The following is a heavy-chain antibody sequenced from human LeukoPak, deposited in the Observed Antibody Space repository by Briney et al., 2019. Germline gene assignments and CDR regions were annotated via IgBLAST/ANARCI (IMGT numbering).Heavy chain of an antibody. D-gene: IGHD4-17*01. J-gene: IGHJ5*02. CDR3: ARDYGDYAFTFDP. Sequence: ASVKVSCKASGGTFSSYAISWVRQAPGQGLEWMGGIIPIFGTANYAQKFQGRVTITADESTSTPYMELSSLRSEDTAVYYCARDYGDYAFTFDPWGQGTLVTVSS. CDR2: IIPIFGTA. CDR1: GGTFSSYA. V-gene: IGHV1-69*13.